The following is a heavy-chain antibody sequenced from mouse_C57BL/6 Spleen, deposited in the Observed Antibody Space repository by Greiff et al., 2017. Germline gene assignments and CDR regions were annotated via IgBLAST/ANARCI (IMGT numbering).Heavy chain of an antibody. CDR1: GYTFTDYY. D-gene: IGHD2-1*01. CDR3: ARRGNYEGYYAMDY. V-gene: IGHV1-77*01. J-gene: IGHJ4*01. Sequence: QVQLQQPGAELVKPGASVKISCKASGYTFTDYYINWVKQRPGQGLEWIGKIGPGSGSTYYNEKFKGKATLTADKSSSTAYMQLSSLTSEDSAVYFCARRGNYEGYYAMDYWGQGTSVTVSS. CDR2: IGPGSGST.